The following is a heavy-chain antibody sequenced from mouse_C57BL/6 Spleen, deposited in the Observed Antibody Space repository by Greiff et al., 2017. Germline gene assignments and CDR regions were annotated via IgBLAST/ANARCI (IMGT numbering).Heavy chain of an antibody. CDR3: ASGYYSNPWFAD. D-gene: IGHD2-5*01. Sequence: QVQLQQPGAELVRPGTSVKLSCTASGYTFTSYWMHWVKQRPGQGLEWIGVIDPSDSYTNYNQKFKGKATLTVDTSSSTAYMQLSSLTAEDSAVYYCASGYYSNPWFADWGQGTLVTVSA. CDR1: GYTFTSYW. V-gene: IGHV1-59*01. J-gene: IGHJ3*01. CDR2: IDPSDSYT.